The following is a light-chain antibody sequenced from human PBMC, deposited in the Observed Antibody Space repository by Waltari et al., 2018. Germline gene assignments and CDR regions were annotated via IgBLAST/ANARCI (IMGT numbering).Light chain of an antibody. CDR2: DDI. Sequence: QSALTQPASVSGSPGRSITISCIGGGSFVSWYQQHPGKAPKLMIYDDIRRPSGFSNRFSASKSDNTASLTISGLQADDEAVYYCSSFVGGTTYLLIGGGTRLTVL. V-gene: IGLV2-23*01. J-gene: IGLJ2*01. CDR3: SSFVGGTTYLL. CDR1: GSF.